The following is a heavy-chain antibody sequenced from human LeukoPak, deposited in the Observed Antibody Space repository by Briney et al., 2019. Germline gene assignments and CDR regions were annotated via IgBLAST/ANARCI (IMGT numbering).Heavy chain of an antibody. CDR1: TFTFSTYA. CDR3: AKGGGRPLDDAFDV. V-gene: IGHV3-30-3*01. Sequence: GGSLRLSCAASTFTFSTYAMQWVRQAPGKGLEGVAVISHDGSSRFYADSVKGRFTISRDNSGDTLHLQMNSLRAEDTAVYYCAKGGGRPLDDAFDVWGQGTMVTVSS. CDR2: ISHDGSSR. J-gene: IGHJ3*01.